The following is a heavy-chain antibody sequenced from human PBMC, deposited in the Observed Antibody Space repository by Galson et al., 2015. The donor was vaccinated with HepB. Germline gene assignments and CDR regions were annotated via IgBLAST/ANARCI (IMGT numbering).Heavy chain of an antibody. CDR3: ATIALSEYNSAWPGDH. D-gene: IGHD2/OR15-2a*01. CDR1: GFIFSTYT. V-gene: IGHV3-30-3*01. J-gene: IGHJ4*02. CDR2: ISYDGTNK. Sequence: SLRLSCATSGFIFSTYTMHWVRQAPGKGLEWVASISYDGTNKNYADSLRGRFTIFRDNSKNTLYLQVDSLRAEDTAIYYCATIALSEYNSAWPGDHWGQGTRVSVSS.